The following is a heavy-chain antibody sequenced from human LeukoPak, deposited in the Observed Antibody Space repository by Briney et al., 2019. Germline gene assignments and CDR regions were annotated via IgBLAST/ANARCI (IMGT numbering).Heavy chain of an antibody. CDR3: ARDRSRYYFDY. Sequence: GGSLRLSCAASGFTFSSYWMSWVRQAPGKGLEWVANIKQDGSEKYYVDSVEGRFTISRDNAKNSLYLQMNSLRAEDTAVYYCARDRSRYYFDYWGQGTLVTVSS. D-gene: IGHD6-6*01. V-gene: IGHV3-7*01. J-gene: IGHJ4*02. CDR2: IKQDGSEK. CDR1: GFTFSSYW.